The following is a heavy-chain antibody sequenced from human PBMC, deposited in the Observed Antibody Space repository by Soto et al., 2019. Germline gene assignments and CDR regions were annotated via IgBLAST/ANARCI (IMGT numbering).Heavy chain of an antibody. Sequence: PGGSLRLSCAASGFTVTDYEMNWVRQAPGKGLEFVSKISSSGATINYADSVKGRFAVSRDNAKNSLFLQMNSLRAEDTAVYYCARDQLLFRGTFPYSSGMDVWGQGTTVTVSS. CDR2: ISSSGATI. CDR3: ARDQLLFRGTFPYSSGMDV. V-gene: IGHV3-48*03. J-gene: IGHJ6*02. D-gene: IGHD3-10*01. CDR1: GFTVTDYE.